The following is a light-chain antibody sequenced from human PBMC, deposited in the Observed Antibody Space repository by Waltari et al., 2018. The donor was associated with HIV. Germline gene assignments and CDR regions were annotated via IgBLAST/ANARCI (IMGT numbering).Light chain of an antibody. CDR2: YDS. J-gene: IGLJ2*01. V-gene: IGLV3-21*04. CDR3: QVWDSSSDHVV. CDR1: NIGSKS. Sequence: SYVLTQPPSVSVAPGKTARITCGGTNIGSKSVHWYQQKPGQAPLLVIYYDSARPSEIPERFSGSNSGNTATLTISRVEAGDEADYYCQVWDSSSDHVVFGGGTNLTVL.